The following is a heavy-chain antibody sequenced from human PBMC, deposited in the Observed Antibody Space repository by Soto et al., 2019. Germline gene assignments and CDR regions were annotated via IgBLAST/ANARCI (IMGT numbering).Heavy chain of an antibody. J-gene: IGHJ6*02. CDR2: INAGNGNT. Sequence: ASVKVSCKASGYTFTSYAMHWVRQAPGQRLEWMGWINAGNGNTKYSQKYQGRVTITRDTSASTAYMELSSLRSEDTALYYCARDPTIAVAGDYYYGMDVWGQGTTVTVSS. CDR3: ARDPTIAVAGDYYYGMDV. CDR1: GYTFTSYA. D-gene: IGHD6-19*01. V-gene: IGHV1-3*01.